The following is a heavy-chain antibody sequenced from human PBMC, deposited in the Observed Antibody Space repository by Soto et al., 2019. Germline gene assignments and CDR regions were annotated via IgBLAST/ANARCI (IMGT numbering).Heavy chain of an antibody. CDR2: IIPIFGTA. CDR3: ARGEMLAAAISISFDP. Sequence: SVKVSCKASGGTFSSYAISWVRQAPGQGLEWMGGIIPIFGTANYAQKFQGRVTITADESTSTAYMELSSLRSEDTAVYYCARGEMLAAAISISFDPWGQGTLVTVSS. J-gene: IGHJ5*02. D-gene: IGHD2-2*01. V-gene: IGHV1-69*13. CDR1: GGTFSSYA.